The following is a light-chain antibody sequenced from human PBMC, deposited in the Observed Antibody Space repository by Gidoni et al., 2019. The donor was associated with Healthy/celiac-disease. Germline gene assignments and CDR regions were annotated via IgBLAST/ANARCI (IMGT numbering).Light chain of an antibody. CDR3: QAWNSSTARAV. CDR2: QDS. J-gene: IGLJ2*01. Sequence: SYELTQPPSVSVSPGQTASITCSGDKLGDKYACWYQQKPGQSPVLVIYQDSKRPSGSPERFSGSNSENTATRTISGTQAMDEADDYCQAWNSSTARAVFGGGTKLTVL. V-gene: IGLV3-1*01. CDR1: KLGDKY.